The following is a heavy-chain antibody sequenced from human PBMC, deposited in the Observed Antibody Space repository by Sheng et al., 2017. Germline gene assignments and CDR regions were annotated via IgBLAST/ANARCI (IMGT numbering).Heavy chain of an antibody. J-gene: IGHJ4*02. CDR2: IYYSGST. Sequence: QVQLQESGPGLVKPSETLSLSCTVSGGSISSYYWSWIRQPPGKGLEWIGYIYYSGSTNYNPSLKSRVTISVDTSKNQFSLKLSSVTAADTAVYYCAGYNNYPRYDYWAREPWSPSPQ. CDR1: GGSISSYY. V-gene: IGHV4-59*01. CDR3: AGYNNYPRYDY. D-gene: IGHD4-4*01.